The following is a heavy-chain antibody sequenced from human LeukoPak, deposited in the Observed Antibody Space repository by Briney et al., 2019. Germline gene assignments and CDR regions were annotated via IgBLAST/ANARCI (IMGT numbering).Heavy chain of an antibody. Sequence: AGGSLRLSCAASGFTFRSYTMSWVRQAPGKGLEWVSTLSGSGDNTYYEDSVKGRFTISRDNSKNTLYLQMNSLRAEDTAVYYCAKSGPYYDSSGYTYYFDYWGQGTLVTVSS. D-gene: IGHD3-22*01. CDR1: GFTFRSYT. V-gene: IGHV3-23*01. CDR2: LSGSGDNT. J-gene: IGHJ4*02. CDR3: AKSGPYYDSSGYTYYFDY.